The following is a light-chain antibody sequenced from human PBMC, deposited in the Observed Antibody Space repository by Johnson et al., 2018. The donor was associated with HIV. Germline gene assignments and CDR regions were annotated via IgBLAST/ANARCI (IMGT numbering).Light chain of an antibody. CDR2: DNN. V-gene: IGLV1-51*01. J-gene: IGLJ1*01. CDR1: SSNIGNNY. Sequence: QSVLTQPPSVSAAPGQKVTISCSGSSSNIGNNYVSWYQQLPGTAPKLLISDNNKRPSGIPDLFSGSKSGASATLGITGLQTGDEADYYCGTWDSSLSALAFGTGTKVTVL. CDR3: GTWDSSLSALA.